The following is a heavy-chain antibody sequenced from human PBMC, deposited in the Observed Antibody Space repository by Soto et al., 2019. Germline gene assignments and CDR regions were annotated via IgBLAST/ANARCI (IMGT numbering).Heavy chain of an antibody. Sequence: ASVKVSCKASGYTFTSYAMHWVRQAPGQRLEWMGWINAGNGNTKYSQKFQGRVTITRDTSASTAYMELSSLRSEDTAVYYCARDHWTGTTHFDYWGQGTLVTVSS. J-gene: IGHJ4*02. D-gene: IGHD1-1*01. CDR3: ARDHWTGTTHFDY. CDR1: GYTFTSYA. V-gene: IGHV1-3*01. CDR2: INAGNGNT.